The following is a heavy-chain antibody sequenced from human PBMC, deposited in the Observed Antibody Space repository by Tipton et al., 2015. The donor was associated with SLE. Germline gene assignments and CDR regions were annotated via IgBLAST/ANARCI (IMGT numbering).Heavy chain of an antibody. V-gene: IGHV4-39*07. CDR3: ARGEMDVFDI. CDR2: IYYSGST. Sequence: TLSLTCTVSGGSISSSSYYWGWIRQPPGKGLEWIGSIYYSGSTYYNPSLKSRVTISVDTSKNQFSLKLSSVTAADTALYYCARGEMDVFDIWGQGTAVSVSS. CDR1: GGSISSSSYY. J-gene: IGHJ3*02.